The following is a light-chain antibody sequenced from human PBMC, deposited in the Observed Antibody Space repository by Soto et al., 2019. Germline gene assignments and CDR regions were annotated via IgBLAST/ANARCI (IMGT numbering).Light chain of an antibody. CDR2: KSS. CDR1: QSVSIW. CDR3: QQFNTPPWT. V-gene: IGKV1-5*03. J-gene: IGKJ1*01. Sequence: DIQMTQSPSTLSASEGDRVTISCRASQSVSIWLAWYQQKPGRAPKLLIYKSSILESGVPSRFSGSGSGTEFTLTISSLQPDDFATYYCQQFNTPPWTFGQGTKVDIK.